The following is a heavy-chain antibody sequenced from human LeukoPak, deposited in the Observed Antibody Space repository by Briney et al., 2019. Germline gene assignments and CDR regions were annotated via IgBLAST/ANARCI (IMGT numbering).Heavy chain of an antibody. V-gene: IGHV3-23*01. D-gene: IGHD4-17*01. CDR1: GFTISSYA. J-gene: IGHJ5*02. CDR2: ISGSGGST. CDR3: AKPHDYGDYQGGFDP. Sequence: GGSLRLSCAASGFTISSYAMSWVRQAPGKGLEWVSAISGSGGSTYYADSVKGRFTISIDNSKNTLYLQMNSLRAEDTAVYYCAKPHDYGDYQGGFDPWGQGTLVTVSS.